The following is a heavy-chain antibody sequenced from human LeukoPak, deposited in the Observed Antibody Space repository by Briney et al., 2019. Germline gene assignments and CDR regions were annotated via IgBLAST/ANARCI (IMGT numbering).Heavy chain of an antibody. CDR2: IYYSGST. CDR3: ARETYYYDSSGYYRTDAFDI. D-gene: IGHD3-22*01. V-gene: IGHV4-31*03. CDR1: GGSISSGGYY. Sequence: PSQTLSLTCTVSGGSISSGGYYWSWIRQHPGKGLEWIGYIYYSGSTYYNPSLKSRVTISVDTSKNQFPLKLSSVTAADTAVYYCARETYYYDSSGYYRTDAFDIWGQGTMVTVSS. J-gene: IGHJ3*02.